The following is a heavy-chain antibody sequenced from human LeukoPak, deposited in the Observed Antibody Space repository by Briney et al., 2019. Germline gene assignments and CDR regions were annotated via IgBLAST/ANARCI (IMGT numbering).Heavy chain of an antibody. V-gene: IGHV4-59*08. J-gene: IGHJ4*02. CDR2: IYYSGTT. CDR3: ARLLPAGTDDY. D-gene: IGHD6-13*01. Sequence: SETLSLTCTVSGGSMSYYYWTWIRQPPGKGLEWIGYIYYSGTTFYNPSLKSRVTISVDTSKNQFSLQLTSLTAADTAVYYCARLLPAGTDDYWGQGSLVTVSS. CDR1: GGSMSYYY.